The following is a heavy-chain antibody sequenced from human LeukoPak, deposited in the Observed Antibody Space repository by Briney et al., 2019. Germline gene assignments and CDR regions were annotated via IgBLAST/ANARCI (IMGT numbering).Heavy chain of an antibody. J-gene: IGHJ6*02. CDR3: ARGGGYSSSSGRYYYYYGMDV. Sequence: ASVKVSCKASGYTFTSYGISWVRQAPGQGLEWMGWISAYNGNTNYAQKLQGRVTMTTDTSTSTAYMELRSLRSDDTAVYYCARGGGYSSSSGRYYYYYGMDVWGQGTTVTVSS. D-gene: IGHD6-6*01. V-gene: IGHV1-18*01. CDR1: GYTFTSYG. CDR2: ISAYNGNT.